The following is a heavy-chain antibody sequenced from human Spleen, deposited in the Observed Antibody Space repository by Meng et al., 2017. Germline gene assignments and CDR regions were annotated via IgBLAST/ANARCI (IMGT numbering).Heavy chain of an antibody. J-gene: IGHJ4*02. D-gene: IGHD2-21*02. V-gene: IGHV3-74*01. CDR3: ARGADWVIFDH. CDR2: INSDGRST. Sequence: GGSLRLSCAASGFTFRNYWMHWVRQAPGKGLVWVSRINSDGRSTTYADSVKGRFTISRDDAKNTVYLQMNSLRAEDTAVYYCARGADWVIFDHWGQGALVTVSS. CDR1: GFTFRNYW.